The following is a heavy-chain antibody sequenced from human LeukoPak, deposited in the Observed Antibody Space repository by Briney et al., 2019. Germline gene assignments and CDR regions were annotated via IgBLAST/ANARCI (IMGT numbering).Heavy chain of an antibody. CDR3: ATHLYSSGWYRDRYFDL. V-gene: IGHV4-39*01. Sequence: YYSGSTYYNPSLKSRVTISVDTSKNQFSLKLSSVTAADTAVYYCATHLYSSGWYRDRYFDLWGRGTLVTVSS. D-gene: IGHD6-19*01. CDR2: YYSGST. J-gene: IGHJ2*01.